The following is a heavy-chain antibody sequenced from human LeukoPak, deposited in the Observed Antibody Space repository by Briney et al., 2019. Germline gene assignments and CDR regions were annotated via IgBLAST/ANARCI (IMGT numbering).Heavy chain of an antibody. CDR3: ARSMTTVVYFDY. V-gene: IGHV3-30-3*01. J-gene: IGHJ4*02. Sequence: GRSLRLSCAASGFTFSSYAMHWVRQAPGKGLEWVAVISYDGSNKYYADSVKGRFTISRDNSKNTLYLQMNSLRAEDTAVYYCARSMTTVVYFDYWGQGTLVTVSS. CDR2: ISYDGSNK. D-gene: IGHD4-23*01. CDR1: GFTFSSYA.